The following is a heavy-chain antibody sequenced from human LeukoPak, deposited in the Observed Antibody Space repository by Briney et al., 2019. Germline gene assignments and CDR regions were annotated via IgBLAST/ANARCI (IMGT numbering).Heavy chain of an antibody. D-gene: IGHD3-22*01. Sequence: GGSLRLSCAASGFTSSSYAMSWVRQAPGKGLEWVSAISGSGDSTFYADSVKGRFTISRDNSENTLSLQMNSLRAEDTAIYYCAKDRTHRRYYDSTGYYNQYDYWGQGALVTVSS. V-gene: IGHV3-23*01. CDR3: AKDRTHRRYYDSTGYYNQYDY. J-gene: IGHJ4*02. CDR1: GFTSSSYA. CDR2: ISGSGDST.